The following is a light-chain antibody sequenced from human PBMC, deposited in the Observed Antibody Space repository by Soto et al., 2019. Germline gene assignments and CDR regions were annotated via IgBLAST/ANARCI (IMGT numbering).Light chain of an antibody. CDR2: KAS. CDR1: QTISSW. J-gene: IGKJ1*01. CDR3: QQYNIYWT. Sequence: DIQMTQSPSTLSGSVGDRVTITCRASQTISSWLAWYQQKPGKAPKLLIYKASTLKSGVPSRFSGSGSGTEFTLTISSLQPADFATYYCQQYNIYWTFGQGTKVDIK. V-gene: IGKV1-5*03.